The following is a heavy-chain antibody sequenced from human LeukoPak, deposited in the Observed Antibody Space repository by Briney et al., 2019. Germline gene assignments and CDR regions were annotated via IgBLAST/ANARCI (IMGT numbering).Heavy chain of an antibody. CDR3: ARQWRSIVVVPAALGWWFDP. D-gene: IGHD2-2*01. CDR1: GGSISSSSYY. Sequence: PSETLSLTCTVSGGSISSSSYYWGWIRQPPGKGLEWIGSIYYSGSTYYNPSLKSRVTISVDTSKNQFSLKLSSVTAAGTAVYYCARQWRSIVVVPAALGWWFDPWGQGTLVTVSS. J-gene: IGHJ5*02. V-gene: IGHV4-39*01. CDR2: IYYSGST.